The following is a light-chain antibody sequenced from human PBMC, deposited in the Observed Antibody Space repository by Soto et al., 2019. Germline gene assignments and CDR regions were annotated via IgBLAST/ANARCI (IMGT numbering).Light chain of an antibody. J-gene: IGKJ1*01. Sequence: GDSVTITCRASESISSWLAWYQQKPGKAPKLLIYDVSSLESGVPSRFSGSGSGTEFTLTISSLQPDDFATYYCQQYNSYPWTFGQGTKVDIK. CDR2: DVS. V-gene: IGKV1-5*01. CDR3: QQYNSYPWT. CDR1: ESISSW.